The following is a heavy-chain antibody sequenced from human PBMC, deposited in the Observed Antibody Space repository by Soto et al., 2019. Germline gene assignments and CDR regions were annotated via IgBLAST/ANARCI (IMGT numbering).Heavy chain of an antibody. CDR2: INQDGSEI. J-gene: IGHJ4*02. D-gene: IGHD6-13*01. V-gene: IGHV3-7*02. Sequence: EVQLVESGGGLVQPGGSLRLSCAASGFTFSSEYMSWVRQAPGKGLEWVGNINQDGSEIYYLESVKGRFTISRDNAKKSLYLQMNSLRAEDTAVYYCATMAAVRFDYWGQGTLVTVSS. CDR3: ATMAAVRFDY. CDR1: GFTFSSEY.